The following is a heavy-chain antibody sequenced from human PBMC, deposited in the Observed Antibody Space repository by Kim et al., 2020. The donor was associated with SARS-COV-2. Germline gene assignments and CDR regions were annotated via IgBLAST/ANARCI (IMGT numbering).Heavy chain of an antibody. V-gene: IGHV4-59*01. CDR1: GGSISGYH. J-gene: IGHJ4*02. CDR2: IFYSGNT. CDR3: ARGTYDYVWGSYRFVY. D-gene: IGHD3-16*02. Sequence: SETLSLTCTVSGGSISGYHWSWIRQSPGRGLEWIGYIFYSGNTNYSPSLKSRVTISLDTPKNHFSLNLRSVTAADTAVYYCARGTYDYVWGSYRFVYWGRRTLVTVSS.